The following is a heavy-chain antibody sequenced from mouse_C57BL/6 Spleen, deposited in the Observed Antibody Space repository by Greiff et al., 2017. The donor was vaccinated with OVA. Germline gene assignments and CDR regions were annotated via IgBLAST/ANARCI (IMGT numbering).Heavy chain of an antibody. CDR1: GYAFSSSW. J-gene: IGHJ2*01. D-gene: IGHD2-5*01. Sequence: QVQLKESGPELVKPGASVKISCKASGYAFSSSWMNWVKQRPGKGLEWIGRIYPGDGDTNYNGKFKGKATLTADKSSSTAYMQLSSLTSEDSAVYFCAREGTYYSNYVYFDYWGQGTTLTVSS. CDR2: IYPGDGDT. V-gene: IGHV1-82*01. CDR3: AREGTYYSNYVYFDY.